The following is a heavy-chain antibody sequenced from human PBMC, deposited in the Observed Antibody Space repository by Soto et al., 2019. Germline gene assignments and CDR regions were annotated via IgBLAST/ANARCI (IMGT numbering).Heavy chain of an antibody. CDR1: GFTFSSYA. CDR3: AKEGGRRFGELFFAYYYYYGMDV. Sequence: PGGSLRLSXAASGFTFSSYAMSWVRQAPGKGLEWVSAISGSGGSTYYADSVKGRFTISRDNSKSTLYLQMNSLRAEDTAVYYCAKEGGRRFGELFFAYYYYYGMDVWGQGTTVTVSS. CDR2: ISGSGGST. V-gene: IGHV3-23*01. D-gene: IGHD3-10*01. J-gene: IGHJ6*02.